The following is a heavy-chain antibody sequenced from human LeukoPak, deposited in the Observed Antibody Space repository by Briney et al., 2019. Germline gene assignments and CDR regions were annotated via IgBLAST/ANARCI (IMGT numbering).Heavy chain of an antibody. CDR3: GTDMVKGY. CDR2: INSDGSST. V-gene: IGHV3-74*01. D-gene: IGHD2-21*01. Sequence: GGSLRLSCAVSGFTFSSYWMHWVRQAPGKGLVWVSRINSDGSSTNYADSVKGRFTISRDNAKNTLYLQMNSLRAEDAAVYYCGTDMVKGYWGQGTLVTVAS. J-gene: IGHJ4*02. CDR1: GFTFSSYW.